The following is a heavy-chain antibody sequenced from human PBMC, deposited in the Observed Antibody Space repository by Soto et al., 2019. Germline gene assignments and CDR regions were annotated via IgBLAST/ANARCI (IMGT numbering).Heavy chain of an antibody. CDR1: GGSISGHY. J-gene: IGHJ4*02. D-gene: IGHD6-19*01. CDR2: IFYSGVT. V-gene: IGHV4-59*11. CDR3: ARVGSSGWSPDY. Sequence: KPSETLSLTCTVSGGSISGHYWTWIRQPPGKELEWIGYIFYSGVTNYNPSLKSRVTLSVDTSKNQFSLNLRSVAAEDTALYYCARVGSSGWSPDYWGRGTLVTVSS.